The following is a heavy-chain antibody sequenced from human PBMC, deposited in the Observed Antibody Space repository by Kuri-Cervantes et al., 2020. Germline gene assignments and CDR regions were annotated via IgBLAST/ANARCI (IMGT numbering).Heavy chain of an antibody. Sequence: GGSLRLSCAASGFTFSSYGMHWVRQAPGKGLEWVSYIGSSSSTIYYADSVKGRFTISRDNAKNSLYLQMNSLRAEDTAVYYCARHRSGWYSFDYWGQGTLVTVSS. CDR2: IGSSSSTI. D-gene: IGHD6-19*01. V-gene: IGHV3-48*01. CDR1: GFTFSSYG. J-gene: IGHJ4*02. CDR3: ARHRSGWYSFDY.